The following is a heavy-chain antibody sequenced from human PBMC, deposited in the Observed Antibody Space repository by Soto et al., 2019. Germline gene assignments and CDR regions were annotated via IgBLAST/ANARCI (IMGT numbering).Heavy chain of an antibody. CDR2: IYYSGST. V-gene: IGHV4-59*01. J-gene: IGHJ4*01. D-gene: IGHD3-9*01. CDR1: GGSISSYY. CDR3: ARTFLGDHYDILTGYQYYFDY. Sequence: SETLSLTCTVSGGSISSYYWSWIRQPPGKGLEWIGYIYYSGSTNYNPSLKSRVTISVDTSKNQFSLKLSSVTAADTAVYYCARTFLGDHYDILTGYQYYFDYWGHGTLVTVSS.